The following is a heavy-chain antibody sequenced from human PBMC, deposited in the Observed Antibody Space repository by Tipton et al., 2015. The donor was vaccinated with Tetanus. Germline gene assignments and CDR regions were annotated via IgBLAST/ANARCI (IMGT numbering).Heavy chain of an antibody. CDR3: ARVSRRNFYFDY. CDR1: GDSISSGPYS. D-gene: IGHD2/OR15-2a*01. V-gene: IGHV4-31*03. J-gene: IGHJ4*02. Sequence: TLSLTCTVSGDSISSGPYSWSWLRQHPGKGLEQIGYIYYSGTSYISPSLTRRVSIAVDTSRNQFSLNLTSVTVADSAVYFCARVSRRNFYFDYWGPGAQVTVSS. CDR2: IYYSGTS.